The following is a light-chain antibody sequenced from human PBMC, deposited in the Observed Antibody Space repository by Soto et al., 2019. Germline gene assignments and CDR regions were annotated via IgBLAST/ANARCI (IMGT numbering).Light chain of an antibody. Sequence: HSALTQPASVSGSPGQSITISCAGTSSDIGGYNYVSWYQQHPGKAPKVMIYEVSNRPSGVSNRFSGSKSGNTASLTISGLQAEDEADYYCCSYAGSYTLVFGGGTKLTVL. CDR1: SSDIGGYNY. CDR3: CSYAGSYTLV. CDR2: EVS. J-gene: IGLJ2*01. V-gene: IGLV2-14*01.